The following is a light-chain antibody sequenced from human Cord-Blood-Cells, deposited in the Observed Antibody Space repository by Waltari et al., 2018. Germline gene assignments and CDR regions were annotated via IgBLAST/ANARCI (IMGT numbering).Light chain of an antibody. CDR2: DAS. J-gene: IGKJ2*01. V-gene: IGKV3-11*01. CDR3: QQRSNWPPEYT. Sequence: EIVLTPSPATLSLSPGERATLSCRASQSVSSYLAWYQQKPGQAPRLLIYDASNRATGIPARFSGSGSGTDFTLTISSLEPEDFAVYYCQQRSNWPPEYTFGQGTKLEIK. CDR1: QSVSSY.